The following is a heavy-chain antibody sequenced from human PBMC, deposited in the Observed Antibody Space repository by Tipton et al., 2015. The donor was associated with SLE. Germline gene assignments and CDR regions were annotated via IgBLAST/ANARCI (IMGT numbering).Heavy chain of an antibody. J-gene: IGHJ4*02. CDR2: ITGTGGTT. Sequence: SLRLSCAGSGFTFGGYSVTWVRRAPGKGLEWLSTITGTGGTTYYADSVKGRFTISRDNAKNSLYLQMNSLGVEDTAVYYCVRDWGDHEDYWGQGTLVTVSS. V-gene: IGHV3-23*01. CDR1: GFTFGGYS. D-gene: IGHD3-16*01. CDR3: VRDWGDHEDY.